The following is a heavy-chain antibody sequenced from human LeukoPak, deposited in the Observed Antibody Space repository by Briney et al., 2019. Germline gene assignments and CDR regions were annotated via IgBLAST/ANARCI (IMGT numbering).Heavy chain of an antibody. CDR3: ARKLTQYDCFDP. J-gene: IGHJ5*02. D-gene: IGHD1-1*01. CDR1: GDSVSSNSVT. V-gene: IGHV6-1*01. Sequence: SQTLSLTCAISGDSVSSNSVTWNWIRQSPSRGLEWLSRTYYRSTWYNDYAVSVRGRITVNPDTSKNQFSLHLNSVTPEDTAVYYCARKLTQYDCFDPWGQGILVTVSS. CDR2: TYYRSTWYN.